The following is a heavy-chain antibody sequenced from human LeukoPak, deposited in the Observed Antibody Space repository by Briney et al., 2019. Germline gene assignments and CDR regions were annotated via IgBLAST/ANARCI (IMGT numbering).Heavy chain of an antibody. V-gene: IGHV3-48*03. D-gene: IGHD2-21*01. CDR2: IIGSGSTT. CDR3: VRDGGGAYSGDNLFDP. J-gene: IGHJ5*02. CDR1: GFTFSSYE. Sequence: GGSLRLSCAASGFTFSSYEMNWVRQAPGKGLEWLSYIIGSGSTTQYADSVRDRFTISRDNDKNAVYLQMNSLRADDTAIYYCVRDGGGAYSGDNLFDPWGQGTLVTVSS.